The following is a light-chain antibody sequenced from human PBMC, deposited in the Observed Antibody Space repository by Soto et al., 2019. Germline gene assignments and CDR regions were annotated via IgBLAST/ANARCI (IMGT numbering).Light chain of an antibody. CDR3: QQYDFLVGT. CDR1: QSINKW. J-gene: IGKJ1*01. V-gene: IGKV1-5*03. CDR2: EAS. Sequence: DVAMTQSPSALSASVGDRVTITCRASQSINKWLAWYQQKPGKAPNLLIYEASSLHSGVPSMFRGSGFGTEFTLSINSMNLDDFATYYCQQYDFLVGTFGQGTKVEV.